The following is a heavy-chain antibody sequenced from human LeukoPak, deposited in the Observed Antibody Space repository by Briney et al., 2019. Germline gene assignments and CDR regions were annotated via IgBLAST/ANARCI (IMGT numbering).Heavy chain of an antibody. D-gene: IGHD1-26*01. Sequence: GGSLRLSCAASGFTFSSYGMHWVRQAPGKGLEWVAVISYDGSNKYYADSVKGRFTISRDNSKNTLYLQMNSLRVEDTAVYYCVSDWDGHWGQGTLVTVSS. CDR1: GFTFSSYG. V-gene: IGHV3-30*03. CDR2: ISYDGSNK. CDR3: VSDWDGH. J-gene: IGHJ4*02.